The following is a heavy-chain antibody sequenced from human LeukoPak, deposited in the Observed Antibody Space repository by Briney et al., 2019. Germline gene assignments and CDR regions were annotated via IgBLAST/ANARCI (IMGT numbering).Heavy chain of an antibody. Sequence: GGSLRDSCAASGFTFSTSATYWVRQAPGKGLEFVSAITGNGGSTFYANSVKGRFTISRDNSKSTLYLQMGSLRAEDTAVYYCARYRSGIYRDAFVNLRQRTMVTVSS. CDR3: ARYRSGIYRDAFVN. CDR1: GFTFSTSA. V-gene: IGHV3-64*01. CDR2: ITGNGGST. D-gene: IGHD1-26*01. J-gene: IGHJ3*02.